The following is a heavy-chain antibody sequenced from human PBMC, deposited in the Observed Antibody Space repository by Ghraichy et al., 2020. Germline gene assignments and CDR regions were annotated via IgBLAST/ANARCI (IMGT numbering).Heavy chain of an antibody. D-gene: IGHD3-16*01. Sequence: GGSLRLSYEASGFNFKEFAMHWVRQAPGKGLEWVSLIGRDGDTAHYADSVKGRFTISRDNSKNFLYLHMNSLRPEDTALYYCAKDMGRLGELADSWGQGTPVTVSS. CDR1: GFNFKEFA. J-gene: IGHJ5*02. CDR2: IGRDGDTA. CDR3: AKDMGRLGELADS. V-gene: IGHV3-43D*03.